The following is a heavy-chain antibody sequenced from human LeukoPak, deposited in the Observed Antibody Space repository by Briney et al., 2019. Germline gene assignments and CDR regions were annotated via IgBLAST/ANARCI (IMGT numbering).Heavy chain of an antibody. CDR2: ISGDSRYI. CDR1: GFTFSSYS. CDR3: ARAPTVLVGYCSSSSCQADY. Sequence: GGSLRLSCAASGFTFSSYSMNWVRQAPGKGLEWVSAISGDSRYIYYADSVRGRFTISRDNAENSLYLQMHSLSVEDTAVYYCARAPTVLVGYCSSSSCQADYWGQGTLVTVSS. J-gene: IGHJ4*02. V-gene: IGHV3-21*01. D-gene: IGHD2-2*01.